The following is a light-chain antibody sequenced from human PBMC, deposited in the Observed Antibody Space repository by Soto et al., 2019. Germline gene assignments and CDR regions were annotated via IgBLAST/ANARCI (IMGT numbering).Light chain of an antibody. J-gene: IGKJ3*01. Sequence: MVLTQCPGTLSLSPGERATLSCGASQSVSTNFLAWYQQKPGQAPRLLSYGASSRATGVPDRFSGSGSGTDFTVTISRLDPRDFAVDDCQEYGTTLWAFGSGNKVDLK. CDR3: QEYGTTLWA. CDR1: QSVSTNF. V-gene: IGKV3-20*01. CDR2: GAS.